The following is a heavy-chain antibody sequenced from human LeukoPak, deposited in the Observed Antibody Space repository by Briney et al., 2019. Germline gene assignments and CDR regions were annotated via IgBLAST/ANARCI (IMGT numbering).Heavy chain of an antibody. V-gene: IGHV4-59*06. D-gene: IGHD2-15*01. CDR3: ASRTPPRD. CDR2: IYYTGST. CDR1: DGSITNYD. J-gene: IGHJ4*02. Sequence: SETLSLTCTVSDGSITNYDWSWVRQHPGKGLEWIGYIYYTGSTFYNPSLKSRVTISVDTSNNQFSLTLSSVTAADTAVYYCASRTPPRDWGQGILVTVSS.